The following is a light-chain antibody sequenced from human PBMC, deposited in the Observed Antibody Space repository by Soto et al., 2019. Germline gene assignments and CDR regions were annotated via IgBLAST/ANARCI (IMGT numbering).Light chain of an antibody. CDR3: QQYGSSPRT. Sequence: EIVLTQSPGTLSFSPGERATLSCRASHSVTSTYLAWYQQKPGQAPRLLIFGAASRATGIPDRFSGRGSGTDFTLTISRLEPEDFAVYYCQQYGSSPRTFGQGTKVDIK. CDR2: GAA. V-gene: IGKV3-20*01. J-gene: IGKJ1*01. CDR1: HSVTSTY.